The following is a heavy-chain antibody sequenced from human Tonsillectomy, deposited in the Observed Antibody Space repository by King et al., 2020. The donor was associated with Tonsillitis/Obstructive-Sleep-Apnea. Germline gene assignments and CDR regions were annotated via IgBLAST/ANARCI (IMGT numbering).Heavy chain of an antibody. CDR1: GYIFTKYA. CDR2: MNVGNGNR. D-gene: IGHD3-22*01. J-gene: IGHJ6*03. CDR3: ARDEGPYSSGIYTDYFYYMDV. Sequence: QLVQSGAEVKKPGASVKISCKASGYIFTKYALHWVRQAPGQGLEWLGWMNVGNGNRRYSQKFEGRVTITRDKSTSTAFMELSSLRSEDTAVYYCARDEGPYSSGIYTDYFYYMDVWGKGTTVTVSS. V-gene: IGHV1-3*01.